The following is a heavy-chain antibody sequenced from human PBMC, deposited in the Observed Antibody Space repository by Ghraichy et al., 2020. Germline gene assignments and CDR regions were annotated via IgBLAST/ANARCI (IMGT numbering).Heavy chain of an antibody. CDR1: GYTFTSYY. Sequence: ASVKVSCKASGYTFTSYYMHWVRQAPGQGLEWMGIINPSGGSTSYAQKFQGRVTMTRDTSTSTVYMELSSLRSEDTAVYYCARGGAYCSSTSCSPYNWFDPWGQGTLVTVSS. CDR2: INPSGGST. D-gene: IGHD2-2*01. J-gene: IGHJ5*02. V-gene: IGHV1-46*01. CDR3: ARGGAYCSSTSCSPYNWFDP.